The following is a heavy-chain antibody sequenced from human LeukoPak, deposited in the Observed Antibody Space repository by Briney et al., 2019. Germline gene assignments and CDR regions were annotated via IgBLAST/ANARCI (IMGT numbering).Heavy chain of an antibody. CDR3: ARAGYSYGYGYDY. CDR2: INHSGST. J-gene: IGHJ4*02. CDR1: GFTFSGYY. Sequence: GSLRLSCAASGFTFSGYYWSWIRQPPGKGLEWIGEINHSGSTNYNPSLKSRVTISVDTSKNQFSLKLSSVTAADTAVYYCARAGYSYGYGYDYWGQGTLVTVSS. V-gene: IGHV4-34*01. D-gene: IGHD5-18*01.